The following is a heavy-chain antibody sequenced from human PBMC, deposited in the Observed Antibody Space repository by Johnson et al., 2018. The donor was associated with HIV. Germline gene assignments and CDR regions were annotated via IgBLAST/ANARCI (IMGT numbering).Heavy chain of an antibody. V-gene: IGHV3-15*01. CDR3: TTSYSSCWYGANDAFDI. CDR1: GFTFSNAW. Sequence: MLLVESGGGLVKPGGSLRLSCAASGFTFSNAWMSWVRQAPGKGLEWVGRIKSKTDGGTTDYAAPVKGRFTISRDDSKNTLYLQMNSLKTEDTAVYYCTTSYSSCWYGANDAFDIWGQGTMVTVSS. CDR2: IKSKTDGGTT. J-gene: IGHJ3*02. D-gene: IGHD6-19*01.